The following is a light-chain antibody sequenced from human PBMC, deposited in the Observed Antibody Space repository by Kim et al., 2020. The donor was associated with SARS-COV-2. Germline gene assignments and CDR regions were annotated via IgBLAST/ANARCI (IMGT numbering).Light chain of an antibody. J-gene: IGKJ4*01. CDR2: GAS. V-gene: IGKV1-17*03. CDR3: LQHNGYPLT. Sequence: DIQMTQSPSAMSASIGDRITITCRASQDVSSYLAWFQQKPGKVPQRLIYGASSRQSGVPSRFSGRGSGTEFTLTISGLQPEDFATYYCLQHNGYPLTFGGGTKVDIK. CDR1: QDVSSY.